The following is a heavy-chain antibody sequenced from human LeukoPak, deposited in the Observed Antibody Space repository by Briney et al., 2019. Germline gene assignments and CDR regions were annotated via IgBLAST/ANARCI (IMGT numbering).Heavy chain of an antibody. CDR1: GFTFSTFW. CDR2: IKGDGSEK. CDR3: ARDRGYSYEHYYYMDV. Sequence: GGSLRLSCAASGFTFSTFWMSWVRQAPGKGMEWVANIKGDGSEKYYVDSVKGRFTISRDNAKNSLYLQMNSLRAEDTAMYYCARDRGYSYEHYYYMDVWGKGTTVTVSS. J-gene: IGHJ6*03. V-gene: IGHV3-7*01. D-gene: IGHD5-18*01.